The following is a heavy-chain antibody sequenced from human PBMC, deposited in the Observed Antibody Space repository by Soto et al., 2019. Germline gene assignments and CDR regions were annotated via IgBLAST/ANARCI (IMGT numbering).Heavy chain of an antibody. D-gene: IGHD6-13*01. CDR1: VFTFSGSA. V-gene: IGHV3-73*01. CDR3: TRLDGIAAAGFYYYYGMDV. Sequence: GGSLRLSCAASVFTFSGSAMHWVRQASGKGLEWVGRIRSKANSYATAYAASVKGRFTISRDDSKNTAYLQMNSLKTEDTAVYYCTRLDGIAAAGFYYYYGMDVWGQGTTVTVSS. J-gene: IGHJ6*02. CDR2: IRSKANSYAT.